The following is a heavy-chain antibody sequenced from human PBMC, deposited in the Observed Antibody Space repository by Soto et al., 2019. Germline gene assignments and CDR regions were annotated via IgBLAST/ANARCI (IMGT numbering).Heavy chain of an antibody. CDR1: GGAFSSYA. V-gene: IGHV1-69*13. J-gene: IGHJ3*02. Sequence: SVKVSCKASGGAFSSYAISWVRQAPGKGLEWMGGIIPIFGTANYAQKFQGRVTITADESTSTAYMELSSLRSEDTAVYYCARDRSIEDSSGYDAFDIWGQGTMVTVSS. CDR2: IIPIFGTA. D-gene: IGHD3-22*01. CDR3: ARDRSIEDSSGYDAFDI.